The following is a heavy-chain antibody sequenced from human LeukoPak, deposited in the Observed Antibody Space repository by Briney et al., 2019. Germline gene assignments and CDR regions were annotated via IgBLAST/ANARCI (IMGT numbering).Heavy chain of an antibody. CDR2: ISGGGGST. Sequence: GGSLRLSCAASGFTFSIYAMSWVRQAPGKGLEWVSAISGGGGSTYYADSVKGRFSFSRDNSKNTLYLQMNILRADDTAVYYCAKFIFPTNDSNGSLDYWGQGTLVTVSS. D-gene: IGHD3-22*01. CDR1: GFTFSIYA. CDR3: AKFIFPTNDSNGSLDY. V-gene: IGHV3-23*01. J-gene: IGHJ4*02.